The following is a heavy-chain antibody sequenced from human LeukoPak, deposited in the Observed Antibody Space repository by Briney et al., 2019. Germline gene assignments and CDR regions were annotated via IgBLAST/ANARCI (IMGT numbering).Heavy chain of an antibody. J-gene: IGHJ4*02. Sequence: GGSLRLSCAASGFTFSTFGMHWVRQAPGKGLEWVAVIWSDGSNKFYADSVKGRFTISRDNSKNTVYLQMNSLRAEDTAVYYCAKDRYSSGWYSDFDYWGQGTLVTVSS. CDR1: GFTFSTFG. V-gene: IGHV3-30*02. D-gene: IGHD6-19*01. CDR3: AKDRYSSGWYSDFDY. CDR2: IWSDGSNK.